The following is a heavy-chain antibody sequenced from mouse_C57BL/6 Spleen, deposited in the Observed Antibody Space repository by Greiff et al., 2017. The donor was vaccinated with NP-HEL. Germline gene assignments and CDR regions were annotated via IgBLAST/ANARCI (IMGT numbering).Heavy chain of an antibody. J-gene: IGHJ4*01. V-gene: IGHV1-62-2*01. D-gene: IGHD2-4*01. CDR3: ARHEGGLRPHYYAMDY. Sequence: QVQLKQSGAELVKPGASVKLSCKASGYTFTEYTIHWVKQRSGQGLEWIGWFYPGSGSIKYNEKFKDKATLTADKSSSTVYMELSRLTSEDSAVYFCARHEGGLRPHYYAMDYWGQGTSVTVSS. CDR2: FYPGSGSI. CDR1: GYTFTEYT.